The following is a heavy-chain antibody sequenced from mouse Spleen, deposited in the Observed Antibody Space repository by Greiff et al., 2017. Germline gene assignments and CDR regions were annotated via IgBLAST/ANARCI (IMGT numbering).Heavy chain of an antibody. CDR3: ASNGNYPAWFAY. Sequence: VQLKESGPGMVKPSQSLSLTCTVTGYSITSGYDWHWIRHFPGNKLEWMGYISYSGSTNYNPSLKSRISITHDTSKNHFFLKLNSVTTEDTATYYCASNGNYPAWFAYWGQGTLVTVSA. CDR1: GYSITSGYD. D-gene: IGHD2-1*01. CDR2: ISYSGST. V-gene: IGHV3-1*01. J-gene: IGHJ3*01.